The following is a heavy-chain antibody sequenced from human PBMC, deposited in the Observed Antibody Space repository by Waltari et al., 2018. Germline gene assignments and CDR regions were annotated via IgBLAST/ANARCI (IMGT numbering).Heavy chain of an antibody. J-gene: IGHJ4*02. CDR1: GGSISSSSYY. CDR2: MYYSGST. D-gene: IGHD3-3*01. Sequence: QLQLQESGPGLVKPSETLSLTCTVSGGSISSSSYYWGWIRQPPGKGLEWIGSMYYSGSTYSTPSLKSRVTISVDTAKNQFSLKLSSVTAADTAVYYCARHRARNYDFWSGYYEFDYWGQGTLVTVSS. CDR3: ARHRARNYDFWSGYYEFDY. V-gene: IGHV4-39*01.